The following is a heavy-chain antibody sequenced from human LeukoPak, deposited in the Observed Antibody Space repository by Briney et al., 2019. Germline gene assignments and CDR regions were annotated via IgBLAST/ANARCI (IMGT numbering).Heavy chain of an antibody. CDR1: GFTFSSYG. CDR3: ARDGNSGYNSDYYYGMDA. Sequence: PGRSLRLSCAASGFTFSSYGMHWVRQAPGKGLEWVAVISYDGSNKYYADSVKGRFTISRDNSKNTLYLQMNSLRAEDTAMYYCARDGNSGYNSDYYYGMDAGGKGTTVTVFS. V-gene: IGHV3-30*03. J-gene: IGHJ6*04. D-gene: IGHD5-12*01. CDR2: ISYDGSNK.